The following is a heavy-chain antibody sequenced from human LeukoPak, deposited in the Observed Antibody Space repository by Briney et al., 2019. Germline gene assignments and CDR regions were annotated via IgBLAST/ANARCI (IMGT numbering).Heavy chain of an antibody. Sequence: RAGGSLRLSCAASGFAFSSYAMSWVRQAPGKGLEWVSAISGSGGSTYYADSVKGRFTISRDNAKNSLYLQMNSLRAEDTAVYYCAREYCSSTSCYKEYMDVWGKGTTVTVSS. CDR1: GFAFSSYA. J-gene: IGHJ6*03. CDR2: ISGSGGST. CDR3: AREYCSSTSCYKEYMDV. V-gene: IGHV3-23*01. D-gene: IGHD2-2*02.